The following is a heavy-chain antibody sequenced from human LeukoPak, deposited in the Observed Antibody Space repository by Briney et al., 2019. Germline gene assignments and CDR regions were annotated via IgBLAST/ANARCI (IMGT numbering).Heavy chain of an antibody. V-gene: IGHV5-51*01. D-gene: IGHD3-10*01. CDR2: IYPGDSDT. CDR3: AKSRITVVREVIRWIFDY. CDR1: GYTFTDYW. Sequence: GESLKISCQASGYTFTDYWIGWVRQMPGKGLGWMEIIYPGDSDTRFSPSFQGQVTISDDKSISPAYLQWSRLKASDTAMYYCAKSRITVVREVIRWIFDYGGEGPLVTFSS. J-gene: IGHJ4*02.